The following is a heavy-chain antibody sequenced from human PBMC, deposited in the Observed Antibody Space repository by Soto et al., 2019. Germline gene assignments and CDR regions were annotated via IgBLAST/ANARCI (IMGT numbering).Heavy chain of an antibody. Sequence: QVQLVQSGAEVKKPGASVKVSCKASGYTFTSYAMHWVRQAPGQRLEWMGWFNAGNGNTKYSQQFQGRVTIARDTSASTAYMELGRMRSEDTSVCYCARDPGYSYGYNWGQGALVTVSS. CDR1: GYTFTSYA. V-gene: IGHV1-3*01. CDR2: FNAGNGNT. J-gene: IGHJ4*02. D-gene: IGHD5-18*01. CDR3: ARDPGYSYGYN.